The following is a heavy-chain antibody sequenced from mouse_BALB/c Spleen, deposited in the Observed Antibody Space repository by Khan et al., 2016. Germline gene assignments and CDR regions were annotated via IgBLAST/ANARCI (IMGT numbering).Heavy chain of an antibody. CDR3: ASDLLWYGMDY. CDR2: IDPYNGNT. J-gene: IGHJ4*01. Sequence: IQLVQSGPELVKPGASVKVSCKASGYTFTTYTMYWVKQSHGKNLEWIGYIDPYNGNTTYNQKFKGKATLTVDKSSSTAYMHLNSLASDDSAVYYCASDLLWYGMDYWGQGTSVTVSS. D-gene: IGHD2-1*01. V-gene: IGHV1S135*01. CDR1: GYTFTTYT.